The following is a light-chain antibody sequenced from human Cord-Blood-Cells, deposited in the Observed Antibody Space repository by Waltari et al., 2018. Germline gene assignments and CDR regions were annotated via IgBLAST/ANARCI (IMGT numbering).Light chain of an antibody. Sequence: SYELTQPPSVSVSPGQTASITCSGDQVGGNYACWYQQKPGQSPLLVIYPDSKRPSGTPERFSGSNSGNTATLTMSGTQSMDEADYYCQAWDSSTYVFGPGTKVTVL. V-gene: IGLV3-1*01. CDR1: QVGGNY. CDR2: PDS. J-gene: IGLJ1*01. CDR3: QAWDSSTYV.